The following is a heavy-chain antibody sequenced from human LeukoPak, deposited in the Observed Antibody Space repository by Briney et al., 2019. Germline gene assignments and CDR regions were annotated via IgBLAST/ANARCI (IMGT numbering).Heavy chain of an antibody. Sequence: GGSLRLSCAASGFTFSSYSMNWVRQAPGKGLEWASSISSSSSYIYYADSVKGRFTISRDNAKNSLYLQMNSLRAEDTAVYYCARDPAYYYDSSGYYPYYFDYWGQGTLVTVSS. J-gene: IGHJ4*02. V-gene: IGHV3-21*01. CDR2: ISSSSSYI. D-gene: IGHD3-22*01. CDR3: ARDPAYYYDSSGYYPYYFDY. CDR1: GFTFSSYS.